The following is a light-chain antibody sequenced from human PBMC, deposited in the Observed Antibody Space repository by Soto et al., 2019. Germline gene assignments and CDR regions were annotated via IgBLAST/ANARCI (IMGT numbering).Light chain of an antibody. Sequence: QSALTQPAAGSRSPGRSITISCTGTSSDVGAYKYVSWYQHHPGKVPQLMIYDVSNRPSGVSDRFSGSKSGNTASLTISGLQAEDEADYYCSSYTSSNTYVFGTGTKVTVL. V-gene: IGLV2-14*03. CDR2: DVS. CDR3: SSYTSSNTYV. J-gene: IGLJ1*01. CDR1: SSDVGAYKY.